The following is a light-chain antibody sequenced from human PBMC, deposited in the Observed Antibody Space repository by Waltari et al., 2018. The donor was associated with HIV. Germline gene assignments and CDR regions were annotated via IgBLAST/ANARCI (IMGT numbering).Light chain of an antibody. Sequence: QSVLTQPPSVSEAPRQRVTISCSGSSSNIGNNAVNWYQQLPGKAPKLLIYYDDLRHSGVSDRFSGSKSGTAASLAISGLQSEDEADYYCAAAWDDSLNGPVFGGGTKLTVL. CDR2: YDD. V-gene: IGLV1-36*01. CDR3: AAAWDDSLNGPV. J-gene: IGLJ2*01. CDR1: SSNIGNNA.